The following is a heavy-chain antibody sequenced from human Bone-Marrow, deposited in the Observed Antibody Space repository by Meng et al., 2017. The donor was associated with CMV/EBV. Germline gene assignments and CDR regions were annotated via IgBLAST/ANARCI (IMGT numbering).Heavy chain of an antibody. CDR3: ARDLYYDFWSGYYTPYYYYYGMDV. CDR2: ISYDGSNK. D-gene: IGHD3-3*01. V-gene: IGHV3-30*04. CDR1: GFTFSSYA. J-gene: IGHJ6*02. Sequence: GGSLRLSCAASGFTFSSYAMHWVRQAPGKGLEWVAVISYDGSNKYYADSVKGQFTISRDNSKNTLYLQMNSLRAEDTAVYYCARDLYYDFWSGYYTPYYYYYGMDVWGQGTTVTVSS.